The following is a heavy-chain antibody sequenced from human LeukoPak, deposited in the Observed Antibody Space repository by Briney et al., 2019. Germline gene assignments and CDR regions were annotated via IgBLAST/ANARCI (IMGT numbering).Heavy chain of an antibody. D-gene: IGHD1-26*01. CDR3: ARQKQSHGNFDY. V-gene: IGHV5-51*01. CDR2: IYPGDSDT. J-gene: IGHJ4*02. Sequence: GESLKISCKGSGYSFSSHWIGWVRQMPGKGLEWMGIIYPGDSDTRYSPSFQGQVTISADKSLSTAYLQWSSLRASDTAMYYCARQKQSHGNFDYWGQGTLVTVSS. CDR1: GYSFSSHW.